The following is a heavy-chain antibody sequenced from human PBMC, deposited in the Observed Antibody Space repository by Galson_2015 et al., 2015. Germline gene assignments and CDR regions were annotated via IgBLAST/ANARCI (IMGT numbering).Heavy chain of an antibody. D-gene: IGHD6-19*01. Sequence: PALVNPTQPLTLTCTFSGFSLRTSGLCVSWIRQPPGKALEWLALIDWADDKYYSTSLKTRLTIFKDTSKNQVVLTMTNMDPVDTATYYCARIVLNPSGWYDAFDIWGQGTMVTVSS. CDR1: GFSLRTSGLC. V-gene: IGHV2-70*01. CDR3: ARIVLNPSGWYDAFDI. J-gene: IGHJ3*02. CDR2: IDWADDK.